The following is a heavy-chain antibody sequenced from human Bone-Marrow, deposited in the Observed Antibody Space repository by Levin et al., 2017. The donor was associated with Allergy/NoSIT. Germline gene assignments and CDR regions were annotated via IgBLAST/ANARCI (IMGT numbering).Heavy chain of an antibody. CDR3: ARDFDYYYYTDV. CDR2: IDYSGIT. V-gene: IGHV4-61*01. Sequence: NPSETLSLTCTVSGASVSSGSNYWSWIRQSPGKGLEWIGCIDYSGITKYNPSLRSRVTISADTSKNQFSLTLNSVTAADTAVYYCARDFDYYYYTDVWGKGTTVTVSS. CDR1: GASVSSGSNY. J-gene: IGHJ6*03.